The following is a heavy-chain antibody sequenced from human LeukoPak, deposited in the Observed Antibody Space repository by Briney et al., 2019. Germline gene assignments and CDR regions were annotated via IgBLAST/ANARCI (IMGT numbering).Heavy chain of an antibody. J-gene: IGHJ4*02. CDR2: IKSDGSNT. CDR1: GFTFSSYW. Sequence: GGSLRLSCAASGFTFSSYWMHWVRHAPGKGLVWVSRIKSDGSNTNYADSVKGRFTISRDNAKNTLHLQMNSLRAEDTAVYYCARGGYYGSGRYYFDSWGQGTLVTVSS. V-gene: IGHV3-74*01. CDR3: ARGGYYGSGRYYFDS. D-gene: IGHD3-3*01.